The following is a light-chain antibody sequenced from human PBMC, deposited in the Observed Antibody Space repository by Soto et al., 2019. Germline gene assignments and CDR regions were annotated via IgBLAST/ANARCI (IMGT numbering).Light chain of an antibody. V-gene: IGKV3-15*01. CDR2: GAS. CDR1: QSVSSN. J-gene: IGKJ2*01. CDR3: QHYNNWPYT. Sequence: EIVMTQSPATLSVSPGERATLSCRASQSVSSNLAWYQQKPGQAPRLLIYGASTRATDLPGRFSGSGSGTEFTLTISRLQSEDFAVYYCQHYNNWPYTFGQGTKREI.